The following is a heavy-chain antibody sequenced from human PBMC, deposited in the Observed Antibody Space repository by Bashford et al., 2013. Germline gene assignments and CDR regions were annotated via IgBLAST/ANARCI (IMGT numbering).Heavy chain of an antibody. D-gene: IGHD3-9*01. CDR2: VSSSTSTI. Sequence: VRQAPGKGLEWVSYVSSSTSTIYYADSVKGRFTISRDNAKNTLYLQMNSLRAEDTAVYYCANSPDKGYWGQGTLVTVSS. V-gene: IGHV3-48*04. CDR3: ANSPDKGY. J-gene: IGHJ4*02.